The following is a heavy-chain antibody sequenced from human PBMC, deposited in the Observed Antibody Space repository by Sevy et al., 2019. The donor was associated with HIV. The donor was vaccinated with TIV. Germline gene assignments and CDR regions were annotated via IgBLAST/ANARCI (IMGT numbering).Heavy chain of an antibody. V-gene: IGHV3-9*01. J-gene: IGHJ6*02. CDR2: FTWNSGRR. Sequence: GGSLRLTCAASGFTFDDHAMHWVRQAPGKGLEWVSGFTWNSGRRDYVDSVKGRFTISRDNSRNTVYLEMNSLRNEDTAIYFCANAYSGSYSHSYLYALDVWGQGTTVTVSS. D-gene: IGHD1-26*01. CDR1: GFTFDDHA. CDR3: ANAYSGSYSHSYLYALDV.